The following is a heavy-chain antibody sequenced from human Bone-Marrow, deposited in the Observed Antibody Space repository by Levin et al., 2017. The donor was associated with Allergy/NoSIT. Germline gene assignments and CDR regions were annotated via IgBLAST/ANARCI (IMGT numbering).Heavy chain of an antibody. CDR2: ISLNSGSR. J-gene: IGHJ4*02. Sequence: GGSLRLSCVASGFNFDEYAMHWVRQAPGKGLEWVSGISLNSGSRGYADSVKGRFTISRDNARTSLYLQMNSLRVEDTALYFCVKDVAPEYYYDSSGAFNYWGQGTLVTVSS. CDR1: GFNFDEYA. D-gene: IGHD3-22*01. CDR3: VKDVAPEYYYDSSGAFNY. V-gene: IGHV3-9*01.